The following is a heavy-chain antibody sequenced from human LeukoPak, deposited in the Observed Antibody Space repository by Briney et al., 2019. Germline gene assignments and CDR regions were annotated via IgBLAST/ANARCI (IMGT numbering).Heavy chain of an antibody. V-gene: IGHV4-31*02. CDR2: IHYSGIT. CDR1: GGAISSDNYY. D-gene: IGHD6-6*01. Sequence: SESLSLTCPVSGGAISSDNYYWIRTRHHPEEGLEWIGYIHYSGITYHNPPLQSRVTISVDTSQTHFSLQLTSVTAADTAVYYCARYTSLSSNWFDPWGQGTLVTVSS. CDR3: ARYTSLSSNWFDP. J-gene: IGHJ5*02.